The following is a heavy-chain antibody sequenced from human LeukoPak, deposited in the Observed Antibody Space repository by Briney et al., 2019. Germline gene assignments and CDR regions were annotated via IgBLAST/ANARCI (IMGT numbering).Heavy chain of an antibody. J-gene: IGHJ4*02. V-gene: IGHV3-23*01. CDR2: SSGSGDNSGSGDNT. CDR3: AKDAYLIAVAGNYFEY. D-gene: IGHD6-19*01. CDR1: GFTFSNYG. Sequence: PGGSLRLSCAASGFTFSNYGMSWVRQAPGKGLECVSRSSGSGDNSGSGDNTYYADSAKGRFTISRDDSKNTLYLQMNSLRAEDTAVYYCAKDAYLIAVAGNYFEYWGQGTLVTVSS.